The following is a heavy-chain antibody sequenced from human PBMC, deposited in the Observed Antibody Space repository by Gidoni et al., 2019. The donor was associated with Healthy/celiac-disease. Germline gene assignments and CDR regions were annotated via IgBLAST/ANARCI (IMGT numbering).Heavy chain of an antibody. CDR2: ISGSVGST. V-gene: IGHV3-23*01. J-gene: IGHJ4*02. D-gene: IGHD6-13*01. CDR3: AKDAAAAGNY. Sequence: EVKLLESGGGLVQPGGAMRLSGAAYGFTFSSNAMSWVRQATGKGLGWVSAISGSVGSTYYADSVKGRFTISRDNSKNTLYLHMNSLRAEDTAVYYCAKDAAAAGNYWGQGTLVTVSS. CDR1: GFTFSSNA.